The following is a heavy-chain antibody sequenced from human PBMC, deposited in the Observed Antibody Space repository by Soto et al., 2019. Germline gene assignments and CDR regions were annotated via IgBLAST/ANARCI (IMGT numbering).Heavy chain of an antibody. Sequence: QVQLVQSGAEVKKPGSSVKVSCKASGGTFSSYAISWVRQAPGQGLEWMGGIIPIFGTANYAQKFQGRVTITADESTSTAYMGLGSLRSEERAWYYCARGGGGGYDSSGYLNWFDPWGQGTLVTVSS. V-gene: IGHV1-69*01. CDR2: IIPIFGTA. D-gene: IGHD3-22*01. CDR3: ARGGGGGYDSSGYLNWFDP. CDR1: GGTFSSYA. J-gene: IGHJ5*02.